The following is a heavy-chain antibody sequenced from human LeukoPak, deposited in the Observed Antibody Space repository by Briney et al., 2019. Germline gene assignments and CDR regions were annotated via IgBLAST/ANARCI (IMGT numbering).Heavy chain of an antibody. Sequence: SETLSLTCAVYGGSFSGYYWSWIRQPPGKGLEWVGEINHSGSTNYNPSLKSRVTISVDTSKNQFSLNLSSVTAADTAVYYCERRIVGAYSVRRFDYWGQGTLVTVSS. J-gene: IGHJ4*02. V-gene: IGHV4-34*01. CDR1: GGSFSGYY. CDR2: INHSGST. CDR3: ERRIVGAYSVRRFDY. D-gene: IGHD1-26*01.